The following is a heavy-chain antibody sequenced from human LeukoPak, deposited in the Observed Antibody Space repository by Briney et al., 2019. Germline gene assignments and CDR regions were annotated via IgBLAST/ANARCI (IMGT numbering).Heavy chain of an antibody. Sequence: SETLSLTCAVYGGSFSGYYWSWLRQPPGKGLEWIGEINHSGSTNYNPSLKSRVTISVDTSKNQFSLKLSSVTAADTAVYYCARGSYHYDFWSGYINWFDPWGQGTLVTVSS. J-gene: IGHJ5*02. V-gene: IGHV4-34*01. CDR2: INHSGST. D-gene: IGHD3-3*01. CDR1: GGSFSGYY. CDR3: ARGSYHYDFWSGYINWFDP.